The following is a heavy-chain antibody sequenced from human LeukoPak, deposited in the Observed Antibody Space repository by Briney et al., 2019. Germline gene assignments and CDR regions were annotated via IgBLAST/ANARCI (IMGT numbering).Heavy chain of an antibody. V-gene: IGHV4-39*07. J-gene: IGHJ4*02. CDR2: IYYSGST. CDR1: GGSISSSSYY. Sequence: SETLSLTCTVSGGSISSSSYYWGWIRQPPGKGLEWIGSIYYSGSTYYNPSLKSRVTISVDTSKNQFSLKLSSVTAADTAVYYCARIITYYYDSSGYWSESPPPYFDYWGQGTLVTVSS. D-gene: IGHD3-22*01. CDR3: ARIITYYYDSSGYWSESPPPYFDY.